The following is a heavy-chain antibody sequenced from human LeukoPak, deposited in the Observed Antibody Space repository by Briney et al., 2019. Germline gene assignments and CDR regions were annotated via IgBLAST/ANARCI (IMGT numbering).Heavy chain of an antibody. CDR1: GGSISSGGYS. CDR3: AREVDGAFYWYFDL. CDR2: IYHSGST. Sequence: PSQTLSLTCAVSGGSISSGGYSWSWIRQPPGKGLEWIGYIYHSGSTYYNPSLKGRVTISVDRSKNQFSLKLSSVTAADTAVYYCAREVDGAFYWYFDLWGRGTLVTVSS. V-gene: IGHV4-30-2*01. J-gene: IGHJ2*01. D-gene: IGHD3-16*01.